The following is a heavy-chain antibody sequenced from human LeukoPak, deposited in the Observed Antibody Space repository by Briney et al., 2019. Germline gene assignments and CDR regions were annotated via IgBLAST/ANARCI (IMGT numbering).Heavy chain of an antibody. CDR3: ARAPGNGYYDFWSGYSDVKYYFDY. V-gene: IGHV3-53*01. D-gene: IGHD3-3*01. CDR1: GFTVSSNY. J-gene: IGHJ4*02. Sequence: PGGSLRLSCAASGFTVSSNYMSWVRQAPGKGLEWVSVIYSGGSTYYADSVKGRFTISRDNSKNTLYLQMNSLRAEDTAVYYCARAPGNGYYDFWSGYSDVKYYFDYWGQGTLVTVSS. CDR2: IYSGGST.